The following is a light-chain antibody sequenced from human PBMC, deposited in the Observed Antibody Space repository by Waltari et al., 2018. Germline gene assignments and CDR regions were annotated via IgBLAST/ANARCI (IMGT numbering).Light chain of an antibody. J-gene: IGLJ3*02. CDR1: SSNIGSNY. Sequence: QSVLTQPPSASGTPGQRVTISCSGSSSNIGSNYVYWYQQLPGTAPKLLIYKNNQRPSGVPARFSGSKSGTSASLAISGLRSEDEADYCCAAWDDSLSGWVFGGGTKLTVL. CDR3: AAWDDSLSGWV. V-gene: IGLV1-47*01. CDR2: KNN.